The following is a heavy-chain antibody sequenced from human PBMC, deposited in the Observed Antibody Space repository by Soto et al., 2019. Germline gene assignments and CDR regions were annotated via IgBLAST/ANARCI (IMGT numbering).Heavy chain of an antibody. V-gene: IGHV4-30-4*01. Sequence: QVQLQESGPGLVKPSQTLSLTCTVSGGSISSGDYYWSWIRQPPGKGLEWIGYIYYSGSTYYNPSLKSRVTISVDTSKHQFSLKLSSVTAADTAVYYCARGGGYDSSGYYRTYDYWGQGTLVTVSS. CDR2: IYYSGST. J-gene: IGHJ4*02. CDR1: GGSISSGDYY. D-gene: IGHD3-22*01. CDR3: ARGGGYDSSGYYRTYDY.